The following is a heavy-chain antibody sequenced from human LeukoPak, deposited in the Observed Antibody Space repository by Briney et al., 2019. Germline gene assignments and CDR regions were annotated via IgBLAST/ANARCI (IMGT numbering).Heavy chain of an antibody. J-gene: IGHJ3*02. D-gene: IGHD2-15*01. CDR2: INHSGTT. CDR3: AREECSSGSCDAFDI. CDR1: RASFSGSY. Sequence: SETLSLTCAVFRASFSGSYWRWIRQSPGKGLEWIGEINHSGTTNYNPSLESRVTMSVDTSKNQFSLKLSSVTAADTAVYYCAREECSSGSCDAFDIWGQGTMVTVSS. V-gene: IGHV4-34*01.